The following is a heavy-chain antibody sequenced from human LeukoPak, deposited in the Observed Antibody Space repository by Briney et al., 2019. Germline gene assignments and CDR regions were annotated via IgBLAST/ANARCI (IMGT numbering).Heavy chain of an antibody. J-gene: IGHJ3*02. Sequence: PGGFLRLSCAASGFTFSSYAMSRVRQAPGKGLEWVSAISGSGGSTYYADSVKGRFTISRDNSKNTLYLQMNSLRAEDTAVYYCAKDPDYGDYSNAFDIWGQGTMVTVSS. D-gene: IGHD4-17*01. CDR3: AKDPDYGDYSNAFDI. CDR1: GFTFSSYA. V-gene: IGHV3-23*01. CDR2: ISGSGGST.